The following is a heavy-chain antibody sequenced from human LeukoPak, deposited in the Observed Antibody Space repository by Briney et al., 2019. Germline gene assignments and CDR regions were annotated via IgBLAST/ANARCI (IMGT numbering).Heavy chain of an antibody. J-gene: IGHJ6*02. D-gene: IGHD2-15*01. CDR2: INDNGVST. Sequence: QPGGSLRLSCAASGFTFSSYAMTWVRQAPGKGLEWVSAINDNGVSTYYADSVKGRFTISRDNSKNKLFLQMNSLRAEDTAVYYCAKGLSSGYCSGGSCYGYYGMDVWGQGTTATVSS. CDR3: AKGLSSGYCSGGSCYGYYGMDV. V-gene: IGHV3-23*01. CDR1: GFTFSSYA.